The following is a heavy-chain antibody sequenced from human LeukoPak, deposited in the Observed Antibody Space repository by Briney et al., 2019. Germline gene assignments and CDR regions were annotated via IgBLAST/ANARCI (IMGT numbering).Heavy chain of an antibody. Sequence: GGSLRLSCAASGFTFSNYAMNWVRQAPGKGLEWVSTISTTGGNTYYADSVKGRFTISRDNSKNTLYLQMNSLGAEDTAVYYCAKVRDCTNGVCPEWFDPWGQGTLVTVSS. V-gene: IGHV3-23*01. J-gene: IGHJ5*02. CDR3: AKVRDCTNGVCPEWFDP. D-gene: IGHD2-8*01. CDR2: ISTTGGNT. CDR1: GFTFSNYA.